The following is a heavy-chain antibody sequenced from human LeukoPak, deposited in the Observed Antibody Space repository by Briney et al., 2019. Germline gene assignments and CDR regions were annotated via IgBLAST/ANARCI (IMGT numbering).Heavy chain of an antibody. V-gene: IGHV3-23*01. CDR2: TGSTGVST. CDR1: GFTFSSYA. D-gene: IGHD2-2*01. J-gene: IGHJ4*02. Sequence: GRSLRLSCAVSGFTFSSYAMNWVRQAPGKGLEWVSGTGSTGVSTFYADSVKGRFTVSRDNSKNTLSLQMNSLRAEDTAVYYCAKDPGVVPAHYFDYGGQGTLVTVSS. CDR3: AKDPGVVPAHYFDY.